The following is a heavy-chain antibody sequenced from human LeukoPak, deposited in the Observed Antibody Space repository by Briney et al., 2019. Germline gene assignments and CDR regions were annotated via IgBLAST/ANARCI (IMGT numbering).Heavy chain of an antibody. Sequence: GASVKVSCKASGYTFTSYYMHWVRQAPGQGLEWMGWISAYNGNTNYAQKLQGRVTMTTDTSTSTAYMELRSLRSDDTAVYYCARGLQKSYGDYVMDPGFDPWGQGTLVTVSS. V-gene: IGHV1-18*04. CDR2: ISAYNGNT. D-gene: IGHD4-17*01. CDR3: ARGLQKSYGDYVMDPGFDP. CDR1: GYTFTSYY. J-gene: IGHJ5*02.